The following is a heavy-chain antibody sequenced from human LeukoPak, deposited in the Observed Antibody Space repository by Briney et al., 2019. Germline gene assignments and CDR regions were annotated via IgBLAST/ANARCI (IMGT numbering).Heavy chain of an antibody. CDR2: ISYSGST. CDR1: GGSISGFY. Sequence: KPSETLSLTCTVSGGSISGFYWSWIRQPPGKGLEWIGYISYSGSTNYNPSLKSRVTISVDTSKNQFSLKLSSVTAADTVVYYCAIGDYWGQGTLVTVSS. CDR3: AIGDY. J-gene: IGHJ4*02. V-gene: IGHV4-59*08.